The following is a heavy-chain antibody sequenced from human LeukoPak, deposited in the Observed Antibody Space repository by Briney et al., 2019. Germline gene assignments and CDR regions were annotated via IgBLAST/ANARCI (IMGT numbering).Heavy chain of an antibody. V-gene: IGHV1-69*05. CDR3: ARDTASSFGYFDY. Sequence: GASVKVSCKTSGVTFSSYAISWVRQAPGQGLEWMGRIIPIFGTANYAQKFQGRVTITTDESTSTAYMELSSLRSEDTAVYYCARDTASSFGYFDYWGQGTLVTVSS. CDR2: IIPIFGTA. D-gene: IGHD3-10*01. CDR1: GVTFSSYA. J-gene: IGHJ4*02.